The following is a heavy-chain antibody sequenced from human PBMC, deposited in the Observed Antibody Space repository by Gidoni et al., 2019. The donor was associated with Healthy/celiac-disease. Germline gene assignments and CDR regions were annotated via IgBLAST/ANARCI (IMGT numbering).Heavy chain of an antibody. V-gene: IGHV3-30*18. CDR2: ISYDGSNK. D-gene: IGHD5-12*01. CDR1: GFPFRRYG. CDR3: AKDPAEYSGYDSGDY. J-gene: IGHJ4*02. Sequence: QVQLVASGGGVVQPGRSLRLSCAASGFPFRRYGLPWGRQAPGKGLEWVAVISYDGSNKYYADSVKGRFTISRDNSKNTLYLQMNSLRAEDTAVYYCAKDPAEYSGYDSGDYWGQGTLVTVSS.